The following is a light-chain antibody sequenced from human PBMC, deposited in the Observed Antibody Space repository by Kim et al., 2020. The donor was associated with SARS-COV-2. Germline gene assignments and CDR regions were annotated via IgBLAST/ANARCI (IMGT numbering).Light chain of an antibody. CDR1: QSLSSSN. J-gene: IGKJ2*01. CDR2: GSF. Sequence: EIVLTQSPDTLSLSPGERATLSCRASQSLSSSNLAWYQQKPGQAPRLLIYGSFSRATGIPDRFSGSGSGTDFTLTISRLEPEDFAVYYCQQYDTSPLYTFGQGTKLEI. V-gene: IGKV3-20*01. CDR3: QQYDTSPLYT.